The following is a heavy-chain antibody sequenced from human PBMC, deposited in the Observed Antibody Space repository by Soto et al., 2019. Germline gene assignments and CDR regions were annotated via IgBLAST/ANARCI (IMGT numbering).Heavy chain of an antibody. CDR3: ARASLGPGYSAGKGRFDP. D-gene: IGHD1-26*01. Sequence: QVHLVQSGAEVKKPGTSVRVSCKASGGAVSDYVIAWVRQAPGQGPEWMGGIIPSFGTANYAQTFLGRVTMTADKSTNTAYLELNSPKHAETAVYYCARASLGPGYSAGKGRFDPWGQGTLVTVSS. V-gene: IGHV1-69*06. CDR1: GGAVSDYV. J-gene: IGHJ5*02. CDR2: IIPSFGTA.